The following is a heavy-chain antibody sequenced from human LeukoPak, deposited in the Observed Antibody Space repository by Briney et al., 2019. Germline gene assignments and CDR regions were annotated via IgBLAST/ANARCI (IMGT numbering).Heavy chain of an antibody. CDR1: GFPFSSFW. CDR2: IRPDGSEQ. D-gene: IGHD4-11*01. Sequence: GGSLRLSCAASGFPFSSFWMNWVRQTPGRGLEWVANIRPDGSEQYYVDSVRGRFTISRDNAKNSVYLDMNNLKGGDTGVYYCSGRDSRRSPWAYWGRGTLVSVSS. V-gene: IGHV3-7*01. CDR3: SGRDSRRSPWAY. J-gene: IGHJ4*02.